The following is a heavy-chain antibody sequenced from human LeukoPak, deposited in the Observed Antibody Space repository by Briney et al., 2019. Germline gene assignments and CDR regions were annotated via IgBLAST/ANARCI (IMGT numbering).Heavy chain of an antibody. CDR1: GGSIRSDTYY. V-gene: IGHV4-39*01. J-gene: IGHJ5*02. CDR3: ARRPGRGRFDP. CDR2: VYYTGSS. D-gene: IGHD3-10*01. Sequence: KPSETLSLTCTVSGGSIRSDTYYWGWIRQPPGKGLEWIGSVYYTGSSYYNPSLKSRVTIFVDMSKNQFSLNLTSMTAADTAVYYCARRPGRGRFDPWGQGTLVTVSS.